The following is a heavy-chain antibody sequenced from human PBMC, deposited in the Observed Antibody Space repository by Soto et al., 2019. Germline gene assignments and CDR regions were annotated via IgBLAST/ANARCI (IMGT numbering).Heavy chain of an antibody. Sequence: QAQLVASGGGLVKPGGSLRLSCAGSGFSFSDYYMTWIRQAPGKGLEWISYISKIGTVIYYADSVRGRFTISRDNAENSLYLQMTSLRAEDTALYYCATFEMKGLYYSMVVWGKGTTVTVSS. J-gene: IGHJ6*03. CDR3: ATFEMKGLYYSMVV. CDR2: ISKIGTVI. V-gene: IGHV3-11*01. CDR1: GFSFSDYY.